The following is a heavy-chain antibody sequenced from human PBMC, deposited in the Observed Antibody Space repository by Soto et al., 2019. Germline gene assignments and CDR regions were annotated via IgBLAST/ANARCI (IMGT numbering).Heavy chain of an antibody. Sequence: GGSLRLSCAASGVTFSNYGMHWVRQAPGKGLEWVAVISYDGGNKYYADSVKGRFTISRDNSKNTLYLQMNSLRAGDTAVYYCAKVVGYCSSSSCRDYYYYYGMDVWGQGTTVTVSS. CDR2: ISYDGGNK. CDR3: AKVVGYCSSSSCRDYYYYYGMDV. CDR1: GVTFSNYG. J-gene: IGHJ6*02. D-gene: IGHD2-2*01. V-gene: IGHV3-30*18.